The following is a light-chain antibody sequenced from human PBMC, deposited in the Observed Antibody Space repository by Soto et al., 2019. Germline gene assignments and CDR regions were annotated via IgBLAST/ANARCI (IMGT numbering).Light chain of an antibody. V-gene: IGLV2-14*03. Sequence: QSVLTQPASVSGSPGQSITISCTGTSSDVGGYNYVSWYQHHPGKAPKLMIYGVSNRPSGVSNRFSGSKSGNTASLTISGLQPEDEADYYCCSYTTSNTRQIGFGTGNKVTVL. J-gene: IGLJ1*01. CDR2: GVS. CDR1: SSDVGGYNY. CDR3: CSYTTSNTRQIG.